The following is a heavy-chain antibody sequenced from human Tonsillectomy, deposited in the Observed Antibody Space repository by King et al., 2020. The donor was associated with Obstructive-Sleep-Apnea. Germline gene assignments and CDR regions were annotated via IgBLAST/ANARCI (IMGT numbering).Heavy chain of an antibody. D-gene: IGHD3-10*01. V-gene: IGHV3-7*01. J-gene: IGHJ4*02. CDR2: KKQDGSRK. CDR1: GFTFSSYW. Sequence: QLVQSGGGLVQPGGSLRLSCAASGFTFSSYWMSWGRQAPGKGLEWVANKKQDGSRKYYVASVKGRFTISSDNAKKSLLLQLNSLRAEDTAAYYCADSMVRGVYFDYWGQGTLVTVSS. CDR3: ADSMVRGVYFDY.